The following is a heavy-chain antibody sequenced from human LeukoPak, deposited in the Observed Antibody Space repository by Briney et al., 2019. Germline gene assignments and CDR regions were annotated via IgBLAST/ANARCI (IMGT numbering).Heavy chain of an antibody. CDR3: ARGHYDVLASSYKWTPDY. CDR1: GFTSKPFK. CDR2: INIGGDYK. J-gene: IGHJ4*02. Sequence: GGPLGLSCAASGFTSKPFKMNGFPRAPGKGLEGFSSINIGGDYKYSADSVKGRFTTSGDNAKNSLSLQLNSLRVEDTAIYYCARGHYDVLASSYKWTPDYWGQGTLVTVSS. D-gene: IGHD3-9*01. V-gene: IGHV3-21*01.